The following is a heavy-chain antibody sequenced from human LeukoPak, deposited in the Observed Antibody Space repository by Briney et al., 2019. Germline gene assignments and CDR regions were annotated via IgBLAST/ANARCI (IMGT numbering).Heavy chain of an antibody. CDR1: GFTFGDFA. Sequence: GRSLTLSCASSGFTFGDFAVHWVRQARGEGLEWVVGLGWNGGSIGYADSVKGRFTISRDNARNSLYRQMNSLRAEDTALYYCAKDISPSCDSSGYLGHDAFDVWGQGTMVTVSS. V-gene: IGHV3-9*01. J-gene: IGHJ3*01. CDR2: LGWNGGSI. D-gene: IGHD3-22*01. CDR3: AKDISPSCDSSGYLGHDAFDV.